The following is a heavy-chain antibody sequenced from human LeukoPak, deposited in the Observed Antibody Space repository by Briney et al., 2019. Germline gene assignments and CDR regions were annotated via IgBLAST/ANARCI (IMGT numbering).Heavy chain of an antibody. V-gene: IGHV3-53*01. D-gene: IGHD5-12*01. CDR3: ARAFSDYEFDY. CDR2: IYSGGST. CDR1: GFTVSSNY. Sequence: HSGGSLRPSCAASGFTVSSNYMSWVRQAPGKGLEWVSVIYSGGSTYYADSVKGRFTISRDNSKNTLYLQMNSLRAEDTAVYYCARAFSDYEFDYWGQGTLVTVSS. J-gene: IGHJ4*02.